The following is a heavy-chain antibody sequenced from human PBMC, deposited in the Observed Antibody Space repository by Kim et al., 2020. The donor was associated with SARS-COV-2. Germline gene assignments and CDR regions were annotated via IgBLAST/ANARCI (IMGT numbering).Heavy chain of an antibody. J-gene: IGHJ6*02. Sequence: SVKVSCKASGGTFSSYAISWVRQAPGQGLEWMGGIIPIFGTANYAQKFQGRVTITADESTSTAYMELSSLRSEDTAVYYCARYCSSTSCYASYYYYGMDVWGQGTTVTVSS. CDR1: GGTFSSYA. CDR3: ARYCSSTSCYASYYYYGMDV. D-gene: IGHD2-2*01. CDR2: IIPIFGTA. V-gene: IGHV1-69*13.